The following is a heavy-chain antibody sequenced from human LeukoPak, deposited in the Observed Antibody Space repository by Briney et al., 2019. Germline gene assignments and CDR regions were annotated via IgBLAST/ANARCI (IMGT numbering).Heavy chain of an antibody. Sequence: SETLSLTCAVSGGSISSGGYSWSWIRQPPGRGLEWIGYIYHSGSTYYNPSLKSRVTISVDWSKNQFSLKLSSVTAADTAVYYCARGIWIAAFDIWGQGTMVTVSS. CDR1: GGSISSGGYS. D-gene: IGHD2-2*03. J-gene: IGHJ3*02. CDR2: IYHSGST. V-gene: IGHV4-30-2*01. CDR3: ARGIWIAAFDI.